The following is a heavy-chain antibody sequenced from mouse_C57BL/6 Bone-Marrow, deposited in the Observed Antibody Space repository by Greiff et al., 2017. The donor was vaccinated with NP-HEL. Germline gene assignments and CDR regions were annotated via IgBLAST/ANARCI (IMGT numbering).Heavy chain of an antibody. V-gene: IGHV5-6*01. CDR2: ISSGGSYT. Sequence: EVQVVESGGDLVKPGGSLKLSCAASGFTFSSYGMSWVRQTPDKRLEWVATISSGGSYTYYPDSVQGRFTISRDNAKNTLYLQRSSLKSEDTAMYYCARHYYSNYFDYWGQGTTLTVSS. D-gene: IGHD2-5*01. CDR3: ARHYYSNYFDY. J-gene: IGHJ2*01. CDR1: GFTFSSYG.